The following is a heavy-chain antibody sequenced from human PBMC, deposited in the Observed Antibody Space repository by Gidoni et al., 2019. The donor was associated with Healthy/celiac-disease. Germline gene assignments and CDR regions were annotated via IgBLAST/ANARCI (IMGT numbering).Heavy chain of an antibody. V-gene: IGHV3-72*01. D-gene: IGHD3-10*01. J-gene: IGHJ6*02. CDR2: TRNKANSYTT. CDR3: AREGMVRGQAPPYYYYGMDV. Sequence: EVQLVESGGGLVQPGGSLRLSCAASGFTFRAHYMDWVRQAPGKGLEWVGRTRNKANSYTTEYAASVKGRFTISRDDSKNSLYLQMNSLKTEDTAVYYCAREGMVRGQAPPYYYYGMDVWGQGTTVTVSS. CDR1: GFTFRAHY.